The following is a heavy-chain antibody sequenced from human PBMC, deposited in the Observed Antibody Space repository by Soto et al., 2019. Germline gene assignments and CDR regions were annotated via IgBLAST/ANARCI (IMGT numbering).Heavy chain of an antibody. CDR2: ISSSGINT. CDR3: ARDEPVYSISWSPY. V-gene: IGHV3-11*05. CDR1: GVVFSDYY. J-gene: IGHJ4*02. Sequence: PGGSLRLSCAASGVVFSDYYMTWIRQAPGKGLEWLSYISSSGINTKYADSVKGRFTISRDNAKNSLYLQMNSLRAEDTAVYYCARDEPVYSISWSPYWGQGILVTVSS. D-gene: IGHD6-13*01.